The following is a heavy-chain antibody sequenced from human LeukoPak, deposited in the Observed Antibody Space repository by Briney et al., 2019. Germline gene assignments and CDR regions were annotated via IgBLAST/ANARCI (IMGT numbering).Heavy chain of an antibody. CDR3: SFVGTSTTVY. V-gene: IGHV3-23*01. CDR2: ISGSGGST. CDR1: GFTFSTYA. J-gene: IGHJ4*02. D-gene: IGHD1-26*01. Sequence: PGGSLRLSCAASGFTFSTYAMNWVRQAPGKGLEWVSGISGSGGSTYYADSVKGRFTISRDNAKNSLYLQVNSLRDEDTAVYYCSFVGTSTTVYWGQGTLVTVS.